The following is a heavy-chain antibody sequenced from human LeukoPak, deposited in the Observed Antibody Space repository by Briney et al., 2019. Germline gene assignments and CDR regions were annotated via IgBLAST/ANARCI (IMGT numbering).Heavy chain of an antibody. CDR3: ARDTMIRGENAFDI. CDR1: GYTFTGYY. CDR2: INPNSGGT. Sequence: ASVKVSCKASGYTFTGYYMHWVRQAPGQGLEWMGWINPNSGGTNYAQKFQGRVTMTRDTSISTAYMELSRLRSDDTAVYYCARDTMIRGENAFDIWGQGTMVTVSP. D-gene: IGHD3-10*01. V-gene: IGHV1-2*02. J-gene: IGHJ3*02.